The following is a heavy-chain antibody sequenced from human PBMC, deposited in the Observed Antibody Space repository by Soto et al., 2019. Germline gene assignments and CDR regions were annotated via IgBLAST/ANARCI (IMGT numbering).Heavy chain of an antibody. D-gene: IGHD2-2*01. CDR2: IYYSGST. J-gene: IGHJ6*03. CDR1: GGSISSYY. V-gene: IGHV4-59*01. Sequence: PSETLSLTCTVSGGSISSYYWSWIRQPPGKGLEWIGYIYYSGSTNYNPSLKSRVTISVDTSKNQFSLKLSSVTAADTAVYYCATEKGRYCSSTSCFYYYMDVWGKGTTVTVSS. CDR3: ATEKGRYCSSTSCFYYYMDV.